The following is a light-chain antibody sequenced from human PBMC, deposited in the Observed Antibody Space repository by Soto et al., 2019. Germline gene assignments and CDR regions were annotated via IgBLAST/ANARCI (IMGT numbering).Light chain of an antibody. CDR1: QSIGTW. CDR2: DAS. CDR3: QQYNSYPLT. V-gene: IGKV1-5*01. J-gene: IGKJ4*01. Sequence: DIQMTQSPSTLSASVGDRVTITCRASQSIGTWLAWYQQRPGKAPKLLIYDASTLEGGVPSRFSGSGSGTELPLTISSLQPDDLATYYCQQYNSYPLTFGGGTKVEIK.